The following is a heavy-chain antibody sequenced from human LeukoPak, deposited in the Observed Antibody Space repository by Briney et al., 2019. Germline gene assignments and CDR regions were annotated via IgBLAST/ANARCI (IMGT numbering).Heavy chain of an antibody. CDR1: GYSFTTYW. CDR2: IYPGDSDT. Sequence: HGESLKISCKASGYSFTTYWIAWVRQMPGKGLEWMGVIYPGDSDTRYSPSFQGQVTISADKSVNTAYLQWSSLKASDTAMYFCARHYVSGTYHLNPFDIWGQGTMVIVSS. D-gene: IGHD1-26*01. J-gene: IGHJ3*02. CDR3: ARHYVSGTYHLNPFDI. V-gene: IGHV5-51*01.